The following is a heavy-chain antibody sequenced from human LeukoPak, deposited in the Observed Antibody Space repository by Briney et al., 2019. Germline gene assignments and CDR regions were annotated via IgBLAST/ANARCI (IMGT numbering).Heavy chain of an antibody. J-gene: IGHJ4*02. CDR2: IGTAGDT. CDR1: GFTFSSYD. V-gene: IGHV3-13*01. D-gene: IGHD3-22*01. CDR3: ARANPYYDQAEFDS. Sequence: RGALRLSCAASGFTFSSYDMHGVRQATGKGLEWVSAIGTAGDTYYPGSGKGRFTISRETAKNSLYLQMNSMRAGDPAVYYCARANPYYDQAEFDSWGQGTLVTVSS.